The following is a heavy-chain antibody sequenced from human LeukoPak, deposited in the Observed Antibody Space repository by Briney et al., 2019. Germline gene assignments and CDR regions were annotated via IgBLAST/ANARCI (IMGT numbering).Heavy chain of an antibody. CDR2: ISSSSSTI. D-gene: IGHD1-26*01. CDR1: GFTFSDYY. J-gene: IGHJ4*02. CDR3: AREAPGAHNHFDY. Sequence: GGSLGLSCAASGFTFSDYYMSWIRQAPGKGLEWVSYISSSSSTIYYADSVKGRFTISRDDAKNSLYLQMNSLRDEDTAVYYCAREAPGAHNHFDYWGQGTLVTVSS. V-gene: IGHV3-11*04.